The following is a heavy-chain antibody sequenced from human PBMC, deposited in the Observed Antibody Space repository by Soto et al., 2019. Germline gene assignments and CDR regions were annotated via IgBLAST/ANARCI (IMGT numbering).Heavy chain of an antibody. V-gene: IGHV1-69*01. CDR3: ARDGGRHSGGIDY. D-gene: IGHD1-26*01. Sequence: QVQLVQSGAEVKRPGSSVKVSCKASGGTFSSYSINWVRQSPGQGLEWMGEIIPIFGTANYAQKFQGRVTITADESTSTAYMELSSLRSEDTAVYYCARDGGRHSGGIDYWGQGTLVTVSS. CDR1: GGTFSSYS. J-gene: IGHJ4*02. CDR2: IIPIFGTA.